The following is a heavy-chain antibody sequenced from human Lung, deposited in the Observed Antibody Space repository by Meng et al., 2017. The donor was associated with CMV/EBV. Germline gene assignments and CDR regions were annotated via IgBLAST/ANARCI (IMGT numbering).Heavy chain of an antibody. CDR1: GFTFSSYE. V-gene: IGHV3-48*03. J-gene: IGHJ3*01. D-gene: IGHD1-26*01. Sequence: GESLKISCAASGFTFSSYEMNWVRQAPGKGLEWISNIDSPGTTVYYADSVRGRFTISRDNAKNLLFLQMNSLRVDDTAVYYCARGSGSDYFGAFDVWGQGXMVTVSS. CDR2: IDSPGTTV. CDR3: ARGSGSDYFGAFDV.